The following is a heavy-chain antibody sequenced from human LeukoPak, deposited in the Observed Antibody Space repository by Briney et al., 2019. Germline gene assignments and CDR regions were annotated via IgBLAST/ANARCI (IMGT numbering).Heavy chain of an antibody. Sequence: SETLSLTCTVSGGSISSYYWSWIRQPPGKGLEWIGYIYYSGSTNYNPSLKSRVTISVDTSKNQFSLKLSSVTAADTAVYYCASLLYSSSWYDWYFDLWGRGTLVTVSS. CDR1: GGSISSYY. D-gene: IGHD6-13*01. J-gene: IGHJ2*01. CDR2: IYYSGST. V-gene: IGHV4-59*08. CDR3: ASLLYSSSWYDWYFDL.